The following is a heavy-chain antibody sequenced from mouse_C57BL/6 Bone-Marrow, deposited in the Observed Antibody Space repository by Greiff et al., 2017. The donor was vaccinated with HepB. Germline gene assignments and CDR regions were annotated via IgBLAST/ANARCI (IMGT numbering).Heavy chain of an antibody. CDR1: GYTFTSYW. CDR3: ASTAYYYPPCY. D-gene: IGHD1-1*01. CDR2: IYPGSGST. Sequence: QVQLQQPGAELVKPGASVKMSCKASGYTFTSYWITWVKQRPGQGLEWIGDIYPGSGSTNYNEKFKSKATLTVDKSSSTAYMQLSSLTSEDSAVYYCASTAYYYPPCYWGQGTTLTVSS. V-gene: IGHV1-55*01. J-gene: IGHJ2*01.